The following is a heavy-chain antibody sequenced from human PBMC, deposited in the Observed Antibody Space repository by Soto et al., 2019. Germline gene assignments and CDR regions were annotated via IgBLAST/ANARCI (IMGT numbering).Heavy chain of an antibody. CDR1: GYSFTSYW. V-gene: IGHV5-51*01. CDR2: IDPGDSDT. Sequence: EVQLVQSGAEVKKPGESLKISCKGSGYSFTSYWIGWVRQMPGKGLEWMGIIDPGDSDTRNSPSFQGQVTISADKSIXTAYLQWSSLKASDTAMYYCARTVYSGGGDNWFDPWGQGTLVTVSS. J-gene: IGHJ5*02. CDR3: ARTVYSGGGDNWFDP. D-gene: IGHD6-19*01.